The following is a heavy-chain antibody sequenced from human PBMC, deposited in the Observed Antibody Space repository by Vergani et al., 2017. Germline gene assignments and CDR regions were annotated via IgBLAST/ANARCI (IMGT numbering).Heavy chain of an antibody. Sequence: QLQLQESGPGLVKPSETLSLTCTVSGGSISSYYWSWIRQPPGKGLEWIGYIYYSGSTNYNPSLKSGVTISVDTSKNQFSLKLSSVTAADTAVYYCARALGHASGSYGKYSFDYWGQGTLVTVSS. V-gene: IGHV4-59*01. CDR2: IYYSGST. CDR3: ARALGHASGSYGKYSFDY. J-gene: IGHJ4*02. CDR1: GGSISSYY. D-gene: IGHD3-10*01.